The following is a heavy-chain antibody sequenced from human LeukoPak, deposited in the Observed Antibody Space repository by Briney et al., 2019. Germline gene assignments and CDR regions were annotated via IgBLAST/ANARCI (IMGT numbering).Heavy chain of an antibody. J-gene: IGHJ4*02. CDR1: GGSISSYY. V-gene: IGHV4-4*07. D-gene: IGHD5-18*01. CDR3: ARVQEEDGYSYDLYFDY. Sequence: PSETLSLTCTVSGGSISSYYWSWIRQPAGKGLEWIGRIYTSGSTNYNPSLKSRVTMSVDTSKNQFSLKLSSVTAADTAVYYCARVQEEDGYSYDLYFDYWGQGTLVTVSS. CDR2: IYTSGST.